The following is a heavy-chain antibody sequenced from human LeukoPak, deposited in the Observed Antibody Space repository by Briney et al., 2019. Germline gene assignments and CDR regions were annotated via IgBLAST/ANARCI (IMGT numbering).Heavy chain of an antibody. CDR3: AREFGGWYSFDY. CDR2: ISGSGVTT. Sequence: PGGSLRLSCAASGFTFSNNAMSWVRQAPGKGLEWVSTISGSGVTTYYADSVKGRFTISRDNSKNTLYLQMNSLRAEDTAVYYCAREFGGWYSFDYWGQGTLVTVSS. V-gene: IGHV3-23*01. D-gene: IGHD6-19*01. J-gene: IGHJ4*02. CDR1: GFTFSNNA.